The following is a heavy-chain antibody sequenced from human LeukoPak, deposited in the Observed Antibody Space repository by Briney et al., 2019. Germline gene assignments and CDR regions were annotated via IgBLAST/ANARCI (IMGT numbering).Heavy chain of an antibody. CDR2: ISSSSSYI. J-gene: IGHJ3*02. D-gene: IGHD3-16*02. CDR3: ASIPYDYVWGSYRYPNDAFDI. Sequence: GGSLRLSCAASGFTFSSYSMNSVRQAPGKGLEWVSSISSSSSYIYYADSVKGRFTISRDNAKNPPYLQMNSLRAEDTAVYYCASIPYDYVWGSYRYPNDAFDIWGQGTMVTVSS. CDR1: GFTFSSYS. V-gene: IGHV3-21*01.